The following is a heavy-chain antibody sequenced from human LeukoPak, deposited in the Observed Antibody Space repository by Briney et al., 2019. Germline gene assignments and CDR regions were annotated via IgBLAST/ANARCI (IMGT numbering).Heavy chain of an antibody. CDR1: GGSFSGYY. D-gene: IGHD3-3*01. CDR3: ARGLVYDFWSGYYYNWFDP. CDR2: INHSGST. J-gene: IGHJ5*02. V-gene: IGHV4-34*01. Sequence: SETLSLTCAVYGGSFSGYYWSWIRQPPGKGLEWIGEINHSGSTNYNPSLKSRVTISVDTYKNQFSLKLSSVTAADTAVYYCARGLVYDFWSGYYYNWFDPWGQGTLVTVSS.